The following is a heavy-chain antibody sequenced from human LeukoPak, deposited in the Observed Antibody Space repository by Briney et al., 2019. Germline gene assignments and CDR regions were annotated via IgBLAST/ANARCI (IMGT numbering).Heavy chain of an antibody. CDR3: ARANALYCSSTSCLFDY. V-gene: IGHV1-2*02. CDR1: GYTFTGYY. Sequence: APVKDSCKASGYTFTGYYMHWVRQAPGQGLEWMAWINPNSGGTYYAQNFHDRITMTRGTSISTAYMELSRLRSDDTAIYYCARANALYCSSTSCLFDYWGQGTLVTVSS. CDR2: INPNSGGT. D-gene: IGHD2-2*01. J-gene: IGHJ4*02.